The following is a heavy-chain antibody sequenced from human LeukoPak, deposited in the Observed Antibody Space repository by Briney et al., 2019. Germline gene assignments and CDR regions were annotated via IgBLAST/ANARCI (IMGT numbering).Heavy chain of an antibody. CDR3: ARDRGIVVVVAATGGAFDI. Sequence: PSETLSLTCTVSGGSISSSSYYWGWIRQPPGKGLEWIGSIYYSGSTYYNPSLKSRVTISVDTSKNQFSLKLSSVTAADTAVYYCARDRGIVVVVAATGGAFDIWGQGTMVTVSS. J-gene: IGHJ3*02. V-gene: IGHV4-39*07. CDR1: GGSISSSSYY. CDR2: IYYSGST. D-gene: IGHD2-15*01.